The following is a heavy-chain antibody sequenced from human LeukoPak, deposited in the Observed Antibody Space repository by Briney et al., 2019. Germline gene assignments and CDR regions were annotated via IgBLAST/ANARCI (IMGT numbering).Heavy chain of an antibody. D-gene: IGHD2-2*02. Sequence: GASVKVSCKASGYTFTSYYMHWVRQAPDQGLEWMGRINSNSGATVFAQKFQGRVTMTRDTSINTVYMELSCLEFGDTAVYYCTRTWWTEACSSSSCFTPDFDYWGQGTPVTVSS. CDR3: TRTWWTEACSSSSCFTPDFDY. CDR1: GYTFTSYY. CDR2: INSNSGAT. J-gene: IGHJ4*02. V-gene: IGHV1-2*06.